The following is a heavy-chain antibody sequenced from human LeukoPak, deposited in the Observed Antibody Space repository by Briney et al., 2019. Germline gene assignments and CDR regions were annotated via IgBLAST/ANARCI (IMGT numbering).Heavy chain of an antibody. V-gene: IGHV1-2*02. CDR3: ARLFVGRWIDY. CDR2: INPNSGGT. CDR1: GYTFTSYG. J-gene: IGHJ4*02. Sequence: ASVKVSCKASGYTFTSYGISWVRQAPGQGLEWMGWINPNSGGTNYAQKFQGRVTMTRGTSISTAYMELSRLRSDDTAVYYCARLFVGRWIDYWGQGTLVTVSS. D-gene: IGHD2-2*03.